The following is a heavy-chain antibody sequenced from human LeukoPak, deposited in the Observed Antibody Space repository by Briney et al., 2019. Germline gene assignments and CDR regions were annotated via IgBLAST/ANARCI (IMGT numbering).Heavy chain of an antibody. J-gene: IGHJ4*02. D-gene: IGHD1-26*01. CDR1: GGPISSHY. CDR2: IHTSGIT. V-gene: IGHV4-4*07. Sequence: PSETLSLTCTVSGGPISSHYWSWLRQPAGKGLEYIGRIHTSGITNYNPSLKSRVTMSGDTSKNQFYLNLRSVTAADTAVYYCARDLGSNYVYFDYWGQGSLVTVSS. CDR3: ARDLGSNYVYFDY.